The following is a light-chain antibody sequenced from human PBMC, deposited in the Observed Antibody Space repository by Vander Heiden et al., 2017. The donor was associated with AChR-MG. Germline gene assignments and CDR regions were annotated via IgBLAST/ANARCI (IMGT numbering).Light chain of an antibody. CDR3: QSADKTATYQV. CDR2: KDT. Sequence: SSELPHPPSVPVSPGQTATITCSGDALPNDNAYWYQHKPGQAPGMVIKKDTERPSGIPERFSGSTSGTTVTLTISAVQAEDEADYYCQSADKTATYQVFGGGTKLTVL. CDR1: ALPNDN. V-gene: IGLV3-25*03. J-gene: IGLJ2*01.